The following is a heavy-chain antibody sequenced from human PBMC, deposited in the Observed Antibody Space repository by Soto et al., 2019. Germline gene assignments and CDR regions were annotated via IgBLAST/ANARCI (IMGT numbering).Heavy chain of an antibody. D-gene: IGHD5-12*01. J-gene: IGHJ5*02. Sequence: EVQLVESGGALVQPGGSLRLSCVASRFTFGDYPMNWVRQAPGKGLEWVSGISDTSIDTYYADSVKGRFTISRDNSQSMLFLHMSTLRAEDTALYYCAKTAATPFGGLVFDRWGQGTLVTVSS. V-gene: IGHV3-23*04. CDR2: ISDTSIDT. CDR3: AKTAATPFGGLVFDR. CDR1: RFTFGDYP.